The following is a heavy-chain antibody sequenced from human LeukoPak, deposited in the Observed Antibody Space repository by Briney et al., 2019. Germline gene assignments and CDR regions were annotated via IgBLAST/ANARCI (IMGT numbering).Heavy chain of an antibody. CDR1: GGTFSSYA. CDR2: IIPIFGTA. D-gene: IGHD6-13*01. CDR3: VKEYGSWVAFDY. V-gene: IGHV1-69*13. Sequence: ASVKVSCKASGGTFSSYAISWVRQAPGQGLEWMGGIIPIFGTANYAQKFQGRVTITADESTSTAYMELSSLRAEDTAVYYCVKEYGSWVAFDYWGQGTLVTVSS. J-gene: IGHJ4*02.